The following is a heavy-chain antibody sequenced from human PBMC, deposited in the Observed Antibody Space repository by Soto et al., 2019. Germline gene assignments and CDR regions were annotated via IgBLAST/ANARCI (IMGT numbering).Heavy chain of an antibody. V-gene: IGHV1-69*02. Sequence: ASVKISCKASAGSISSYNISWGRQDPGEGLEWMGRIIPILGIANYAQKFQGRVTITADKSTSTAYMELSSLRSEDTAFYYCASGSYYYYGMDVWGQGTTVTVSS. D-gene: IGHD3-10*01. J-gene: IGHJ6*02. CDR3: ASGSYYYYGMDV. CDR1: AGSISSYN. CDR2: IIPILGIA.